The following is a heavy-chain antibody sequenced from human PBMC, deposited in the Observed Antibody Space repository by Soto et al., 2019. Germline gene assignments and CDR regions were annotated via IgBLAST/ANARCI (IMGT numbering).Heavy chain of an antibody. CDR3: ARVAAGNGYFDC. CDR2: SRNKADSYTT. J-gene: IGHJ4*02. CDR1: GFTFGDYY. V-gene: IGHV3-72*01. D-gene: IGHD6-25*01. Sequence: EVQLAESGGGLVQPGGSLRLSCAVSGFTFGDYYMDWVRQAPGKGLEWVGRSRNKADSYTTEYAASVKGRFTISGDDSRNSLYLQMNSLKTEDTAVYYCARVAAGNGYFDCWGQGTLVTVSS.